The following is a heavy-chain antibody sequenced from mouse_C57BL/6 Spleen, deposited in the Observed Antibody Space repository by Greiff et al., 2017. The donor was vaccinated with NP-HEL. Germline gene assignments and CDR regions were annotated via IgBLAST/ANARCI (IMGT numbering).Heavy chain of an antibody. CDR3: ARQRGYAMDY. CDR2: IHPNSGST. J-gene: IGHJ4*01. Sequence: VQLQQSGAELVKPGASVKLSCKASGYTFTSYWMHWVKQRPGQGLEWIGMIHPNSGSTNYNEKFKSKATLTVDKSSSTAYMQLSSLTSEDSAVYYCARQRGYAMDYWGQGTSVTVSS. CDR1: GYTFTSYW. V-gene: IGHV1-64*01.